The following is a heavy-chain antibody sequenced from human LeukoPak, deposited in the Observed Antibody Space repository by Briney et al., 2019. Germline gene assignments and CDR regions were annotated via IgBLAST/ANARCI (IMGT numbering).Heavy chain of an antibody. CDR1: GFTFSSYA. CDR2: ISGSGGST. D-gene: IGHD3/OR15-3a*01. Sequence: GGSLRLSCAASGFTFSSYAMSWVRQAPGKGLEWVSAISGSGGSTYYADSMKGRFTISRDNSKNTLYLQMNSLRAEDTAVYYCAKSRGLVHAFDIWGQGTMVTVSS. J-gene: IGHJ3*02. CDR3: AKSRGLVHAFDI. V-gene: IGHV3-23*01.